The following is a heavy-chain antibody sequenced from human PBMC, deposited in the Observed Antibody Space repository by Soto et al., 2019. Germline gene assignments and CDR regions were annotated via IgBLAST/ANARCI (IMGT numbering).Heavy chain of an antibody. J-gene: IGHJ4*02. Sequence: QITLKESGPTLVKPTQTLTLTCTFSGFSLTGSGVGVGWIRQPPGKALEWLALIYWDDDKRYSPSLKSRLTITKDTSKYQVALTVTNMDPVDTATYYCARFLWSDTSLYYFDYWGQGTLVTVSS. CDR2: IYWDDDK. CDR1: GFSLTGSGVG. CDR3: ARFLWSDTSLYYFDY. D-gene: IGHD3-3*01. V-gene: IGHV2-5*02.